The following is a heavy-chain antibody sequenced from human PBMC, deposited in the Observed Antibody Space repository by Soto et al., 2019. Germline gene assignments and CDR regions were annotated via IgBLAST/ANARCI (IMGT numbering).Heavy chain of an antibody. J-gene: IGHJ3*01. CDR3: VRGDPGACSSNSCSDAFDL. CDR1: GGSISSGDYY. CDR2: IYYSGST. V-gene: IGHV4-30-4*01. Sequence: QVQLQESGPGLVKPSQTLSLTCTVSGGSISSGDYYWNWIRQPPGKGLEWIGSIYYSGSTYYSPSLKSRVTISLGTSKNQFSLKLSSVTAADTAVYYCVRGDPGACSSNSCSDAFDLWGRGTMVAVSS. D-gene: IGHD2-2*01.